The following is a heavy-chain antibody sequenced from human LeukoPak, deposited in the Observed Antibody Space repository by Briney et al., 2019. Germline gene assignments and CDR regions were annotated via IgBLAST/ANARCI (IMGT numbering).Heavy chain of an antibody. CDR1: GYTFTSYD. Sequence: ASVKVSCKASGYTFTSYDINWVRQATGQGLEWMGWMNPNSGNTGYAQKFQGRVTMTRNTSISTAYMELSSLRSEDTAVYYCARGQIVYYYDSSGYYYVYYFDYWGQGTLVTVSS. CDR3: ARGQIVYYYDSSGYYYVYYFDY. D-gene: IGHD3-22*01. CDR2: MNPNSGNT. J-gene: IGHJ4*02. V-gene: IGHV1-8*01.